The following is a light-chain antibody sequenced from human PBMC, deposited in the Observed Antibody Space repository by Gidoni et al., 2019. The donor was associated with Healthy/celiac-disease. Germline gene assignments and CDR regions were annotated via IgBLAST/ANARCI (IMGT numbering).Light chain of an antibody. CDR2: SNT. J-gene: IGLJ2*01. Sequence: QSVLTQPPSMSGAPGQRVAISCTGSSSNIGAGYDVHWYQLLPGTAPKLLIFSNTNRPSGVPDRFSGSKSGTSASLAITGLQAEDEADYYCQSYDSSLSGNVVFGGGTKLTVL. CDR1: SSNIGAGYD. CDR3: QSYDSSLSGNVV. V-gene: IGLV1-40*01.